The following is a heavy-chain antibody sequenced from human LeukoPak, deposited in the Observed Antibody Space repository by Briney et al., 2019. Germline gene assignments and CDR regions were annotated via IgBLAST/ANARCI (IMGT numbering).Heavy chain of an antibody. Sequence: ASVKVSCKASGYTFTYYGISWVRQAPGQGLEWMGWISAYNGNINYAQKLQGRVTMTTDTSTSTAYMELRSLRSDDTAVYYCARDAYYDSSGSRGRRQKIDYWGQGTLVTVSS. CDR2: ISAYNGNI. V-gene: IGHV1-18*01. J-gene: IGHJ4*02. CDR1: GYTFTYYG. D-gene: IGHD3-22*01. CDR3: ARDAYYDSSGSRGRRQKIDY.